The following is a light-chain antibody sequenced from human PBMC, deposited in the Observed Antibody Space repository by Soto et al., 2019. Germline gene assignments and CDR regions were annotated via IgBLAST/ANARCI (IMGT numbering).Light chain of an antibody. CDR3: SSYTSGAYV. CDR1: SSDVGNSNY. J-gene: IGLJ1*01. Sequence: QSALTQPASVSGSPGQSITFSCTASSSDVGNSNYVSWYQQHPGKAPKLIIFGVHVRPSGVSNRFFGSKFGNTASLTISGLRAEDEADYYCSSYTSGAYVFGTGTKLTVL. CDR2: GVH. V-gene: IGLV2-14*01.